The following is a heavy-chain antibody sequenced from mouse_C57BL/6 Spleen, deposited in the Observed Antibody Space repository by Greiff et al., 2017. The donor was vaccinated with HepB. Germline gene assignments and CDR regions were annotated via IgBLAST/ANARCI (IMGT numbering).Heavy chain of an antibody. D-gene: IGHD2-12*01. Sequence: QVQLKESGAELVKPGASVKISCKASGYAFSSYWMNWVKQRPGKGLEWIGQIYPGDGDTNYNGKFKGKATLTADKSSSTAYMQLSSLTSEDSAVYFCARSPFYDDAMDYWGQGTSVTVSS. CDR3: ARSPFYDDAMDY. J-gene: IGHJ4*01. V-gene: IGHV1-80*01. CDR2: IYPGDGDT. CDR1: GYAFSSYW.